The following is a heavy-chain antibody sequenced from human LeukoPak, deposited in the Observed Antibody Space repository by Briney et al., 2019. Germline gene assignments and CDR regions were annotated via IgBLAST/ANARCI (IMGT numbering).Heavy chain of an antibody. V-gene: IGHV4-59*01. D-gene: IGHD2-21*02. CDR2: IYYSGST. Sequence: SETLSLTCTVSGVSISSYYWSWIRQPPGKGLEWIGYIYYSGSTNYNPSLKSRVTISVDTSRNQFSLNVTSVTAADTAVYYCARGLGVTTNFDSWGQGTLVTVSS. CDR3: ARGLGVTTNFDS. J-gene: IGHJ4*02. CDR1: GVSISSYY.